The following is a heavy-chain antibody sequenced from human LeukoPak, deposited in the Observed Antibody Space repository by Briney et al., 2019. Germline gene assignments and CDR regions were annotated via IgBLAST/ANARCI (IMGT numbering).Heavy chain of an antibody. Sequence: SETLSLTCSVSGGSISSSNFHWGWIRQAPGKGLDWIGNIFYSGRTSYNPSLKSRVTISIDAPKNQFSLKLSSVTAADTAMYYCAREAPWNLITFGEAHSDYWGRGMLVTVSS. CDR1: GGSISSSNFH. J-gene: IGHJ4*02. V-gene: IGHV4-39*07. D-gene: IGHD3-16*01. CDR2: IFYSGRT. CDR3: AREAPWNLITFGEAHSDY.